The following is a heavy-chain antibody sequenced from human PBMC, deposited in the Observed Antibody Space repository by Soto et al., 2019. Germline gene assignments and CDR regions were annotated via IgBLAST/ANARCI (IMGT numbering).Heavy chain of an antibody. CDR2: IYYSGST. CDR3: ARRFGRNFDY. D-gene: IGHD3-16*01. J-gene: IGHJ4*02. V-gene: IGHV4-59*08. Sequence: QVQLQESGPELVKPSETLSLTCTVSGGSISSYYWSWIRQPPGKGLEWIGYIYYSGSTNYNPSLKSRVTISVATSKNQFSLKLSSVTAADTAVYYCARRFGRNFDYWGQGTLVTVSS. CDR1: GGSISSYY.